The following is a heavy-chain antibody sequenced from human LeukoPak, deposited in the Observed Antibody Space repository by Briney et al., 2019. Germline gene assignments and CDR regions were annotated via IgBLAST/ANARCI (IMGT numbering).Heavy chain of an antibody. CDR3: ARDFSPMRADSTGGNVWFDAFDI. J-gene: IGHJ3*02. Sequence: SGGSLRLSCVDPGGTLRTKAMNWVRQAPGKGLEWVAVISYDGNNKYYADSVRGRFTISRDNSKNTLYLQMNSLRAEDTAVYYCARDFSPMRADSTGGNVWFDAFDIWGQGTMVTVSS. CDR1: GGTLRTKA. D-gene: IGHD3-16*01. CDR2: ISYDGNNK. V-gene: IGHV3-30-3*01.